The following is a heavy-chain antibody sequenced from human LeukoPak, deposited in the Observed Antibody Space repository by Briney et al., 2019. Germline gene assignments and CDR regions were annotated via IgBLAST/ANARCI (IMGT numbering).Heavy chain of an antibody. Sequence: PSETLSLTCTVSGGSISSGGYYWSWIRQHPGKGLEWIGYIYYSGSTYYNPSLKSRVTISVDTSKNQFSLKLSSVTAADTAVYYCARDPRGYSGYDLDAFDIWGQGTMVTASS. D-gene: IGHD5-12*01. CDR3: ARDPRGYSGYDLDAFDI. CDR1: GGSISSGGYY. CDR2: IYYSGST. V-gene: IGHV4-31*03. J-gene: IGHJ3*02.